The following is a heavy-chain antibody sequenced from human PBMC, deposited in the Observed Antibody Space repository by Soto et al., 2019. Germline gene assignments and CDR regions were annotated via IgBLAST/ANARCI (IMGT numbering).Heavy chain of an antibody. CDR2: IYYSGST. D-gene: IGHD3-22*01. J-gene: IGHJ4*02. Sequence: QLQLQESGPGLVKPSETLSLTCTVSGGSISSSSYYWGWIRQPPGKGLEWIGSIYYSGSTYYNPSLKSRVTISVDTSKNQFSLKLSSVTAADTAVYYCATAAHYYDSSGYSSRTQWYYFDYWGQGTLVTVSS. CDR1: GGSISSSSYY. CDR3: ATAAHYYDSSGYSSRTQWYYFDY. V-gene: IGHV4-39*01.